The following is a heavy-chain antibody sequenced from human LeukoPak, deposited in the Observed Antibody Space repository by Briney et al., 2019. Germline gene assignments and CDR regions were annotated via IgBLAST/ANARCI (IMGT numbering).Heavy chain of an antibody. Sequence: GGSLRLSCAASGFTFSSYWMHWVRQAPGKGLVWVSRINSDGSGTIYADSVKGRFTISRDNAKNTLYLQVSSLGAEDTAVYYCARERGYNRMLDYWGQGTLVTVSS. V-gene: IGHV3-74*01. CDR2: INSDGSGT. CDR1: GFTFSSYW. D-gene: IGHD5-24*01. CDR3: ARERGYNRMLDY. J-gene: IGHJ4*02.